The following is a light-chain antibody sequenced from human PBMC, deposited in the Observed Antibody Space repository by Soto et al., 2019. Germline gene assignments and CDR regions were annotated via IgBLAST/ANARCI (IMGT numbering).Light chain of an antibody. CDR1: QTISGW. Sequence: DIQMTQSPSTLSASVGDRVTITCRASQTISGWLAWYQQKPGKAPKLLIFNASTLKSGVPSRFSGSGLGTEFPLIISSLQPDDSAFYYCQNYNEYSRTFGQGTKVEI. V-gene: IGKV1-5*01. CDR2: NAS. CDR3: QNYNEYSRT. J-gene: IGKJ1*01.